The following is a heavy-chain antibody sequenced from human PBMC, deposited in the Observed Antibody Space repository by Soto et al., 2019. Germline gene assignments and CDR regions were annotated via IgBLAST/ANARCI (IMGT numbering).Heavy chain of an antibody. CDR1: GFTFSGYA. CDR2: ISYEGRNA. J-gene: IGHJ6*02. Sequence: QVQLVESGGGVVQPGRSLRLSCTASGFTFSGYAMHWVRRAPGKGLEWVAVISYEGRNALFADSVKGRFTISRDNTKNPLYLQMNNLRPEDTAVYDGARVVWFGELLHENDNAIDVRGQGTTVTAAS. V-gene: IGHV3-30*04. D-gene: IGHD3-10*01. CDR3: ARVVWFGELLHENDNAIDV.